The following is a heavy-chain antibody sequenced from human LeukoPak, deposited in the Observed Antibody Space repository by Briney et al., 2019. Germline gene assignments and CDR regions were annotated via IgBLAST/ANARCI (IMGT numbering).Heavy chain of an antibody. V-gene: IGHV3-48*03. J-gene: IGHJ3*02. D-gene: IGHD2-2*01. CDR2: ISSSGSTI. CDR3: ARSVVVPAVYPGDAFDI. CDR1: GFTFSSYE. Sequence: GGSLRLSCAASGFTFSSYEMNWVRQAPGKGLEWVSYISSSGSTIYYADSVKGRFTISRDNAKNSLYLQMNSLRAEDTAVYYCARSVVVPAVYPGDAFDIWGQGTMVTVSS.